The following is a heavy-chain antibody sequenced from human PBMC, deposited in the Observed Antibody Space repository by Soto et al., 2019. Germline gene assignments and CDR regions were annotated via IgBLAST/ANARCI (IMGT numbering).Heavy chain of an antibody. CDR1: GGSISSGNYY. CDR3: ATMGTPATGLFYFDY. Sequence: SSETLSLTCTVSGGSISSGNYYWSWIRQPPGKGLEWIGFISYSGNTYYSASLKSRVTISVDTSKNQFSLNLSFVTAADTAVYYCATMGTPATGLFYFDYWGQGTLVTV. CDR2: ISYSGNT. J-gene: IGHJ4*02. D-gene: IGHD1-7*01. V-gene: IGHV4-30-4*01.